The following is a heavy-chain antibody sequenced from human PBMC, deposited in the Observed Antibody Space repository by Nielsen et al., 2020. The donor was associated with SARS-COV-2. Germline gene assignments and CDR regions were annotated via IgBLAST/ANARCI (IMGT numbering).Heavy chain of an antibody. CDR3: ARPFTMSDAFDI. CDR2: IYYSGST. CDR1: GGSISSSSYY. D-gene: IGHD3-22*01. V-gene: IGHV4-39*01. J-gene: IGHJ3*02. Sequence: SETLSLTCTVSGGSISSSSYYWGWIRQPPGKGLEWIGSIYYSGSTYYNPSLKSRVTISVDTSKTQFSLKLSSVTAADTAVYYCARPFTMSDAFDIWGQGTMVTVSS.